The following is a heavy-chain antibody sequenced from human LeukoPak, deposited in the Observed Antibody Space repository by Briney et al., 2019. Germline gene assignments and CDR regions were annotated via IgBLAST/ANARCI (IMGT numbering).Heavy chain of an antibody. J-gene: IGHJ3*02. V-gene: IGHV3-23*01. Sequence: GGSLRLSCVASGFTFSTYAMGWVRQVPGKGLEWVSSVSERGDTTYYADSVKGRFTISRDNSKSTLHLQMNGLRAEDTAVYYCARDPLDISRWTNAFDIWGQGTTVIVS. CDR1: GFTFSTYA. CDR3: ARDPLDISRWTNAFDI. CDR2: VSERGDTT. D-gene: IGHD5-12*01.